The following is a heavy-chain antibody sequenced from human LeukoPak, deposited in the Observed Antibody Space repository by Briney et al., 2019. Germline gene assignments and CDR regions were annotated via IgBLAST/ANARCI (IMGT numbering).Heavy chain of an antibody. V-gene: IGHV1-2*02. CDR1: GYTFTGYY. J-gene: IGHJ5*02. CDR2: IDPNSDGT. CDR3: ARDGSYGDHGNWFDP. D-gene: IGHD4-17*01. Sequence: ASVKVSCKASGYTFTGYYIQWVRQAPGQGLEWMGWIDPNSDGTNYAQKFQGRVTMTRDTSISTVYMDLNRLRSDDTAVYYCARDGSYGDHGNWFDPWGQGTLVTVSS.